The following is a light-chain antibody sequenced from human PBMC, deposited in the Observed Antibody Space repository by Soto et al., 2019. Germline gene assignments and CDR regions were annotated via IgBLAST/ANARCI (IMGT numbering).Light chain of an antibody. J-gene: IGKJ1*01. V-gene: IGKV3-20*01. CDR1: QSVSSNY. CDR3: QQYGNSPLT. CDR2: GSS. Sequence: EIVLTQSPGTLSLSPGERATLSCRASQSVSSNYLAWYQHKPGQAPRLLIYGSSSRAPGVPDRISGSGSGKDFTLTISILEHEDVAVYYCQQYGNSPLTFGQGTKVEIK.